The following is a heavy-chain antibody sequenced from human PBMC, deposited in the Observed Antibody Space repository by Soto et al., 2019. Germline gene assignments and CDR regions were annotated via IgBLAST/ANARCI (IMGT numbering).Heavy chain of an antibody. CDR3: ARDAQNYYGSGSPYFDY. V-gene: IGHV4-30-4*01. CDR2: IYYSGST. D-gene: IGHD3-10*01. Sequence: SETLSLTCTVSGGSISSGDYYWSWIRQPPGKGLEWIGYIYYSGSTYYNPSLKSRVTISVDTSKNQFSLKLSSVTAADTAVYYCARDAQNYYGSGSPYFDYWGQGTLVTVSS. CDR1: GGSISSGDYY. J-gene: IGHJ4*02.